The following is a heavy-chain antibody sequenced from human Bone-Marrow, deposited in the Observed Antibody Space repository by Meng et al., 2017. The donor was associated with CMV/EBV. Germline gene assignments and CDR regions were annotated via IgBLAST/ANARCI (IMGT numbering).Heavy chain of an antibody. CDR1: GFTFSDHY. CDR2: ISESGTSM. J-gene: IGHJ6*02. V-gene: IGHV3-11*01. D-gene: IGHD3-10*01. Sequence: GESLKISCAASGFTFSDHYMIWIRQAPGKGLAWVSHISESGTSMNYVDSVKGRFTISRDNTKNSLFLQMDSPRVEDAAVYYCVREIYTGSGAAMDVWGQGTPVTVSS. CDR3: VREIYTGSGAAMDV.